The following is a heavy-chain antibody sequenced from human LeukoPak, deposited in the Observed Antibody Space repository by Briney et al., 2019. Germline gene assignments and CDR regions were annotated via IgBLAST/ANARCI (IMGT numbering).Heavy chain of an antibody. V-gene: IGHV4-34*01. CDR1: GGSFSGYF. CDR3: ASSFYYDSRDY. Sequence: PSETLSLTCAVYGGSFSGYFWSWIRQPPGKGLEWIGEITPSGSTNYSPSLKSRVSISIDTSKKKLSLRLTSVTAADSAVYYCASSFYYDSRDYWGQGTLVTDSS. J-gene: IGHJ4*02. D-gene: IGHD3-22*01. CDR2: ITPSGST.